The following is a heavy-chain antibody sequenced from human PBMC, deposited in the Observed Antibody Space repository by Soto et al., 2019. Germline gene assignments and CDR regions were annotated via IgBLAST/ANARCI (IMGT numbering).Heavy chain of an antibody. J-gene: IGHJ6*02. D-gene: IGHD2-2*01. V-gene: IGHV6-1*01. CDR2: TYYRSKWYN. Sequence: PSQTLSLTCAISGDSVSSNSDAWNWIRQSPSRGLEWLGRTYYRSKWYNDYAVSVRSRITISPDTSRNQISLHVSSVTPEDTAVYYCARENGAAAQAHYYYGMDVWGQGTTVPVSS. CDR1: GDSVSSNSDA. CDR3: ARENGAAAQAHYYYGMDV.